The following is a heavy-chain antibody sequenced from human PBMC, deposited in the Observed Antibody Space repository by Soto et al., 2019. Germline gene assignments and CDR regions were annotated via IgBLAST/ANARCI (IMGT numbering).Heavy chain of an antibody. J-gene: IGHJ6*02. Sequence: GESLKISCKGSGYSFTSYWIGWVRQMPGKGLEWMGIIYPGDSDTRYSPSFQGQVIISADKTTTTAYLQWSSLKASDTAMFYCARLILGATYNDQMRYYGMDVWGQGTTVTVSS. CDR1: GYSFTSYW. CDR2: IYPGDSDT. CDR3: ARLILGATYNDQMRYYGMDV. D-gene: IGHD2-2*01. V-gene: IGHV5-51*01.